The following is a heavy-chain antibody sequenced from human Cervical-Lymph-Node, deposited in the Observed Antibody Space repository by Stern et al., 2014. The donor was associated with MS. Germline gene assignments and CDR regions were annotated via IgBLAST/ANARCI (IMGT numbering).Heavy chain of an antibody. CDR1: GFTVSRDY. D-gene: IGHD1-1*01. J-gene: IGHJ4*02. Sequence: DVPLVESGGGVIQPGGSLRLSCTASGFTVSRDYMTLVRQAPGNGLEWVSLITKFVSTFYTDSVKGRFTISRDDSKNTVYLHMTSLRAEDTAMYYCARDTSSPERSDWWGQGTLVTVSS. CDR2: ITKFVST. CDR3: ARDTSSPERSDW. V-gene: IGHV3-53*01.